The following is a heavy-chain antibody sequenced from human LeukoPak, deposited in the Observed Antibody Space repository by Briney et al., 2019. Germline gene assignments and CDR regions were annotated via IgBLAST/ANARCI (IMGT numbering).Heavy chain of an antibody. CDR3: ARFPTVVLRLAYYFDY. CDR1: GFTFSSYS. Sequence: GGSLRLSCAASGFTFSSYSMNWVRQAPGKGLEWISYISSSGSTIYYADSVTGRFTISRDNAKNSLYLQMNSLRAEDTAVYYCARFPTVVLRLAYYFDYWGQGTLVTVSS. D-gene: IGHD4-23*01. V-gene: IGHV3-48*01. J-gene: IGHJ4*02. CDR2: ISSSGSTI.